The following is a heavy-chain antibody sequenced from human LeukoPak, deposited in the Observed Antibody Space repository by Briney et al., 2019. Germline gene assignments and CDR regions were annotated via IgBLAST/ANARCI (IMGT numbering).Heavy chain of an antibody. D-gene: IGHD6-6*01. Sequence: SETLSLTCTVSGGSISCSSYYWGWIRQPPGKGLEWIGSIYYSGSTYYNPSLKSRVTISVDTSKNQFSLKLSSVTAADTAVYYCARLGSIAAPKGDYWGQGTLVTVSS. CDR2: IYYSGST. V-gene: IGHV4-39*01. CDR3: ARLGSIAAPKGDY. J-gene: IGHJ4*02. CDR1: GGSISCSSYY.